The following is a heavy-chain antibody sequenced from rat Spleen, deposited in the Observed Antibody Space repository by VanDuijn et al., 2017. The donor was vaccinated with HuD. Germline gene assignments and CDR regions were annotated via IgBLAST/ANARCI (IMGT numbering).Heavy chain of an antibody. J-gene: IGHJ2*01. CDR3: AREAGVPFHFFDY. CDR1: GFTFSNYG. CDR2: ISYDGSNT. V-gene: IGHV5-29*01. Sequence: EVQLVESAGGLVQPGRSLKLSCAVSGFTFSNYGMAWVRQAPTKGLEWVATISYDGSNTYYRDSVKGRFTISRDNAKSTLYLQMDSLRSEETATYYCAREAGVPFHFFDYWGQGVMVTVYS. D-gene: IGHD1-4*01.